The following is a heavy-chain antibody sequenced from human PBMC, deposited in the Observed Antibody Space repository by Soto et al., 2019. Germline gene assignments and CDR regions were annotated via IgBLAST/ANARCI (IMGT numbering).Heavy chain of an antibody. CDR2: IYPGDSDT. J-gene: IGHJ4*02. CDR1: GYSFTSYW. D-gene: IGHD3-16*02. CDR3: ARREIDIWGSYRDPPSYFDY. V-gene: IGHV5-51*01. Sequence: GESLKISCKGSGYSFTSYWIGWVRQMPGKGLEWMGIIYPGDSDTRYSPSFQGQVTISADKSISTAYLQWSSLKASDTAMYYCARREIDIWGSYRDPPSYFDYWGQGTLVTVSS.